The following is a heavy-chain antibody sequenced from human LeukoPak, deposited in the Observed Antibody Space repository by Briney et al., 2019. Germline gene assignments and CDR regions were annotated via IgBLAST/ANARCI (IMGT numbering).Heavy chain of an antibody. V-gene: IGHV3-7*01. J-gene: IGHJ3*02. CDR1: GFTFNNYW. CDR3: VTTRYLVI. CDR2: IKQDGSEK. Sequence: GGSLRLSCAVSGFTFNNYWMSWVRQAPGKGLEWVANIKQDGSEKYYVDSVKGRFTISRDNAKNSLYLQMNSLRAEDTAVYYCVTTRYLVIWGQGTMVTVSS. D-gene: IGHD2-2*01.